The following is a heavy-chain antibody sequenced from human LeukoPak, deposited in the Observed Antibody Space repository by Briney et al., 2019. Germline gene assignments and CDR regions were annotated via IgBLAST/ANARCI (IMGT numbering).Heavy chain of an antibody. V-gene: IGHV3-30*18. J-gene: IGHJ5*02. Sequence: PGRSLRLSCAASGFTFSSYGMHWVRQAPGKGLEWVAVISYDGSNKYYADSVKGRFTISRDNSKNTLYLQMNSLRAEDTAVHYCAKDPDQLLWFGEPPGLSGWFDPWGQGTLVTVSS. CDR3: AKDPDQLLWFGEPPGLSGWFDP. CDR2: ISYDGSNK. CDR1: GFTFSSYG. D-gene: IGHD3-10*01.